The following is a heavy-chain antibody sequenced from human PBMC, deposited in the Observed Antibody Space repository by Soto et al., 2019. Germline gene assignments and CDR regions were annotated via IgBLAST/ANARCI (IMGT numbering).Heavy chain of an antibody. CDR1: GFTFSSYS. Sequence: EVQVVESGGGLVKPGGSLRLSCAASGFTFSSYSMNWVRQAPGKGLEWVSSISSSNSYIYYADSVKGRFTISRDNAKNSLYLQMNSLRAEDTAVYYCARARGITMVRGVGFDYWGQGTLVTVSS. V-gene: IGHV3-21*01. CDR3: ARARGITMVRGVGFDY. CDR2: ISSSNSYI. D-gene: IGHD3-10*01. J-gene: IGHJ4*02.